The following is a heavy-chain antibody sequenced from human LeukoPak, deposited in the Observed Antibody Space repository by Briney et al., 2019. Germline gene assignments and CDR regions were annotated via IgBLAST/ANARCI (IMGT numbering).Heavy chain of an antibody. J-gene: IGHJ4*02. V-gene: IGHV3-74*01. CDR2: INSDGSAT. CDR1: GFTFSNFW. Sequence: GGSLRLSCAASGFTFSNFWMHWVRQVPGKGLVWVARINSDGSATNYADSVKGRFTISRDNAKNTLYLQMNGLRADDTAVYYCVRVGGTYSPLNYWGQGTLVTVSS. CDR3: VRVGGTYSPLNY. D-gene: IGHD1-26*01.